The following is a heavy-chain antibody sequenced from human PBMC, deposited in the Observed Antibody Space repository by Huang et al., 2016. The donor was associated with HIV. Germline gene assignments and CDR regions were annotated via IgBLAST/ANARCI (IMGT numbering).Heavy chain of an antibody. CDR1: GFSISSYW. D-gene: IGHD3-22*01. J-gene: IGHJ4*02. CDR3: ARDPRIQSWLNFFDY. Sequence: EVQLVESGGGLVQPGGSLSLSCAASGFSISSYWMHWVRQAPGKGRVWVSRINSDGRSTSYAASVKGRFTISRDNAKNTLYLQMNSLRAEDTAVYYCARDPRIQSWLNFFDYWGQGTLVSVSS. V-gene: IGHV3-74*01. CDR2: INSDGRST.